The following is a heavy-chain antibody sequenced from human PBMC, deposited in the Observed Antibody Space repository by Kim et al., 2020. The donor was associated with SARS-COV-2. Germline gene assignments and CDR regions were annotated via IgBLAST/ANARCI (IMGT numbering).Heavy chain of an antibody. Sequence: LKSRVTISVDTSKNQFSLKLSSVTAADTAVYYCARESRRRGYYYYGMDVWGQGTTVTVSS. CDR3: ARESRRRGYYYYGMDV. J-gene: IGHJ6*02. V-gene: IGHV4-59*01.